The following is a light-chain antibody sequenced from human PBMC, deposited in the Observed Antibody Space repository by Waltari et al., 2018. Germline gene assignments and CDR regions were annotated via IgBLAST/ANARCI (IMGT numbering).Light chain of an antibody. CDR2: EVS. Sequence: GYNCCSWYQQHPGKAPKFMIYEVSNRPSGVSNRFSGSKSGNTASLTISGLQAEDEADYYCSSYTSTNTLVFGGGTKLTVL. V-gene: IGLV2-14*01. J-gene: IGLJ3*02. CDR1: GYNC. CDR3: SSYTSTNTLV.